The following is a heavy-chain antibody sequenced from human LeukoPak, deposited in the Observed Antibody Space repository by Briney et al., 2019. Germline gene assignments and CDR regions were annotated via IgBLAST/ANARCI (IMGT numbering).Heavy chain of an antibody. V-gene: IGHV1-46*01. CDR2: INPSGGST. J-gene: IGHJ3*02. Sequence: ASVKVSCKASGYTFTSYYMHWVRQAPGQGLEWMGIINPSGGSTSYAQKFQGRVTMTRDTSTSTVYMELSSLRSEDTAVYYCARAYDFWSGYWFIHGAFDIWGQGTMVTVSS. CDR3: ARAYDFWSGYWFIHGAFDI. D-gene: IGHD3-3*01. CDR1: GYTFTSYY.